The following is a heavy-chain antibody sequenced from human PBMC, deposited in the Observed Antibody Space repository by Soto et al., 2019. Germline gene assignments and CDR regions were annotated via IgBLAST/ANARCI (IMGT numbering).Heavy chain of an antibody. J-gene: IGHJ5*02. CDR2: IYATGTT. CDR1: GFSISGFY. V-gene: IGHV4-4*07. CDR3: VRDGTKTLRDWIDA. Sequence: SETLSLTCAVSGFSISGFYWSWIRKSAGKGLEWIGPIYATGTTDYNPSLKSRVMMSVDKSKKQFSLKLRCVTAADTAVYYCVRDGTKTLRDWIDAWGQGISVTVSS. D-gene: IGHD3-16*01.